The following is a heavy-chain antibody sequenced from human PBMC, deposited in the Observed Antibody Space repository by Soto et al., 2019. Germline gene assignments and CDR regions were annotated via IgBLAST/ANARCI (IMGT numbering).Heavy chain of an antibody. J-gene: IGHJ3*01. CDR1: GFTFTDAW. Sequence: NPGGSLRLSCAASGFTFTDAWMTWVRQIPGKGLEWVGRIKSKTDTTDFAAPVKGRFTISRDNSKNTVYLQMNSLKIEDTALYYCTRGLYSSRGCHWDDAFDFWGQGTMVTVSS. CDR2: IKSKTDTT. D-gene: IGHD2-15*01. CDR3: TRGLYSSRGCHWDDAFDF. V-gene: IGHV3-15*01.